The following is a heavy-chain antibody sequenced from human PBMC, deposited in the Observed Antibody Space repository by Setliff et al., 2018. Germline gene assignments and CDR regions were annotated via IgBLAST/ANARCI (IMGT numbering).Heavy chain of an antibody. Sequence: ASVKVSCKASGYTFTSYYIHWVRQATGQGLEWMGIINPSGDSTNYAQKFQGRVTMTRDTSTSTVYMELSSLRSEDTAVYYCAPLTRRYGSGSYPFDYWGQGTLVTVSS. J-gene: IGHJ4*02. D-gene: IGHD3-10*01. CDR2: INPSGDST. CDR3: APLTRRYGSGSYPFDY. V-gene: IGHV1-46*01. CDR1: GYTFTSYY.